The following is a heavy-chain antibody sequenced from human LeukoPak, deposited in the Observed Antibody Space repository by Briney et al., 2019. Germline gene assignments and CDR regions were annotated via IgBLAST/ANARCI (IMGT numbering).Heavy chain of an antibody. V-gene: IGHV1-46*03. CDR3: ASIGFHYYGSGSYHNRDDY. J-gene: IGHJ4*02. CDR1: GYTFTSYY. Sequence: ASVKVSCKASGYTFTSYYMHWVRQAPGQGLEWMGIINPSGGSTSYAQKFQGRVTMTRDTPTSTVYKELSSLRSEDTAVYYCASIGFHYYGSGSYHNRDDYWGQGTLVTVSS. D-gene: IGHD3-10*01. CDR2: INPSGGST.